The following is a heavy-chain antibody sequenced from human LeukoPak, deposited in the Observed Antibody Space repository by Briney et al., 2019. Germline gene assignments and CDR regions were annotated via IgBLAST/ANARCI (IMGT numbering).Heavy chain of an antibody. V-gene: IGHV3-30*03. Sequence: PGRSLRLSCAASGFTFSGYGMHWVRQAPGKGLEWVAVISYDGSNKYYADSVKGRFTISRDNSKNTLYLQMNSLRAEDTAVYYCARDGGRYIASALDYWGQGTLVTVSS. CDR1: GFTFSGYG. CDR2: ISYDGSNK. J-gene: IGHJ4*02. CDR3: ARDGGRYIASALDY. D-gene: IGHD6-13*01.